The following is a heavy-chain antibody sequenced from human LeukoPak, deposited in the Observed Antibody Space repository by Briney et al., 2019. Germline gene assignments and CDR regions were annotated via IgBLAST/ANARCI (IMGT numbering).Heavy chain of an antibody. V-gene: IGHV3-23*01. CDR1: GFTFSSSA. Sequence: GGSLRLSCAASGFTFSSSAMSWVRQAPGKGLEWVSAISGSGGSTYYADSVKGRFTISRDNSKTTLYLQMNSLRAEDTAVYYCAEGDNSNYFDYWGQGTLVTVSS. CDR2: ISGSGGST. D-gene: IGHD4-11*01. CDR3: AEGDNSNYFDY. J-gene: IGHJ4*02.